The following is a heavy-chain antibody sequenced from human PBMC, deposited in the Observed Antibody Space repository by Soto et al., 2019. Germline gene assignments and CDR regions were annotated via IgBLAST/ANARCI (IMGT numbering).Heavy chain of an antibody. D-gene: IGHD2-8*01. CDR1: GFTFSDYA. V-gene: IGHV3-23*01. J-gene: IGHJ3*02. Sequence: EVQLLESGGGVVQPGGSLRLSCAASGFTFSDYAMSWVRQTPGKGLQWVSGVGGSDDDKHYADSVRSRFIVSRDNSKNTLYLQMKTLRADETVISYCAKDVTLFNGVWDPFDMWGQGTEVTVSS. CDR3: AKDVTLFNGVWDPFDM. CDR2: VGGSDDDK.